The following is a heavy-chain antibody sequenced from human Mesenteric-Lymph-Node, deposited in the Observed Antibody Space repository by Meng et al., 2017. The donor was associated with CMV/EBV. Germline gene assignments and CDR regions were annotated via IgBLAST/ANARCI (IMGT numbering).Heavy chain of an antibody. D-gene: IGHD2-2*01. CDR1: GASISSSSYY. J-gene: IGHJ4*02. Sequence: SETLSLTCAVSGASISSSSYYWGWIRQPPGKGLEWIGSMYFSGSTYYNPSLKSRVTISLDTSKNQFSLKLTSVTAADTAVYYCARGRGYCISTSCYWADYWSQGTLVTVSS. CDR3: ARGRGYCISTSCYWADY. V-gene: IGHV4-39*07. CDR2: MYFSGST.